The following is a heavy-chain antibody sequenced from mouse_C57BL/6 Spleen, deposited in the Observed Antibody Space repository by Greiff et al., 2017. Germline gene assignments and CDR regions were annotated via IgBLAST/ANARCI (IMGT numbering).Heavy chain of an antibody. CDR2: IDPETGGT. D-gene: IGHD1-1*01. CDR1: GYTFTDYE. V-gene: IGHV1-15*01. J-gene: IGHJ1*03. CDR3: TTTVVATKYFDV. Sequence: QVQLKESGAELVRPGASVTLSCKASGYTFTDYEMHWVKQTPVHGLEWIGAIDPETGGTAYNQKFKGKARLTADKSSSTAYMELRSLTSEDSAVYYCTTTVVATKYFDVWGKGNTVTVSS.